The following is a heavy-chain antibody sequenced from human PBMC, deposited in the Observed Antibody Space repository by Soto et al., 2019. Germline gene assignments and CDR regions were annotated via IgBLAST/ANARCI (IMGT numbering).Heavy chain of an antibody. CDR3: ASEVGATGIYYYYAMDV. CDR2: TNYGSKWYT. Sequence: PSQTLSLTCAISGDRVSSENVAWNWIRQSPSRGLEWLGRTNYGSKWYTDYAVSVKSRITINPDTSKNQFSLELNSVSPEDTAVYYCASEVGATGIYYYYAMDVWGQGTRVTVSS. CDR1: GDRVSSENVA. J-gene: IGHJ6*02. D-gene: IGHD1-26*01. V-gene: IGHV6-1*01.